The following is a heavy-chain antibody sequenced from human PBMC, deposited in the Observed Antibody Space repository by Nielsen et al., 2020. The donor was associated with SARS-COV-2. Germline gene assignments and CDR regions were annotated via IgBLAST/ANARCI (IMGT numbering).Heavy chain of an antibody. J-gene: IGHJ4*02. V-gene: IGHV3-33*08. CDR1: GFTFSSYG. CDR2: IWYDGSNK. Sequence: GESLKISCAASGFTFSSYGMHWVRQAPGKGLEWVAVIWYDGSNKYYADSLKGRVTISRDNSNNTLYLQMNSLRAEDTAVYYCARDSCTGGSCFDYWGQGTLVTVSS. D-gene: IGHD2-15*01. CDR3: ARDSCTGGSCFDY.